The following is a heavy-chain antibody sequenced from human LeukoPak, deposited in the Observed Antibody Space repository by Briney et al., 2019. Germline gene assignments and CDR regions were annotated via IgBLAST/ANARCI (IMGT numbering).Heavy chain of an antibody. V-gene: IGHV3-64*01. CDR3: ARDVGTPRGVLWFGESAPRGRYYFDY. CDR2: ISSNGGST. Sequence: GGSLRLSCAASGFTFSSYAMHWVRQAPGKGLEYVSAISSNGGSTYYANSVKGRFTISRDNAKNSLYLQMNSLRAEDTAVYYCARDVGTPRGVLWFGESAPRGRYYFDYWGQGTLVTVSS. CDR1: GFTFSSYA. D-gene: IGHD3-10*01. J-gene: IGHJ4*02.